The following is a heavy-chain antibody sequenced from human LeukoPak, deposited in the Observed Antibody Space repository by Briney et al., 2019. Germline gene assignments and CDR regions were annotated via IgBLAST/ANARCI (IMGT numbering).Heavy chain of an antibody. CDR1: GYTFTSYG. Sequence: ASVKVSCKASGYTFTSYGISWVRQAPGQGLEWMGWISAYNGNTNYAQKLQGRVTMTTDTSTSTAYMELRSLRSDDTAVYYCARDRADLLWFGELLSYYFDYWGQGTLVTVSS. V-gene: IGHV1-18*01. CDR2: ISAYNGNT. CDR3: ARDRADLLWFGELLSYYFDY. D-gene: IGHD3-10*01. J-gene: IGHJ4*02.